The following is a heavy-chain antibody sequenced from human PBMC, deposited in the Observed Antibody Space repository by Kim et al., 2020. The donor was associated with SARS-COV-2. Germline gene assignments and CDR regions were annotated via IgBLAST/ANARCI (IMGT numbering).Heavy chain of an antibody. CDR2: INPSGGST. CDR1: GYTFTSYY. D-gene: IGHD3-3*01. J-gene: IGHJ6*02. Sequence: ASVKVSCKASGYTFTSYYMHWVRQAPGQGLEWMGIINPSGGSTSYAQKFQGRVTMTRDTSTSTVYMELSSLRSEDTAVYYCARDLGSYYDFWSGYQKAYYYYGMDVWGQGTTVTVSS. CDR3: ARDLGSYYDFWSGYQKAYYYYGMDV. V-gene: IGHV1-46*01.